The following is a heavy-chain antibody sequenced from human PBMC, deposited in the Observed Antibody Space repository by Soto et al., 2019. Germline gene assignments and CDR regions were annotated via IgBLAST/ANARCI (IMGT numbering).Heavy chain of an antibody. J-gene: IGHJ5*02. CDR3: ARRYYFDTTGPSGGNWFDP. CDR1: GYSFTSYW. V-gene: IGHV5-51*01. Sequence: GESLKISCNGSGYSFTSYWICWVRQMPWKGLEWMGIIYPGDSDTRYSPSFQGQVTISVDKSISTAYLQWRSLKASDTAIYYCARRYYFDTTGPSGGNWFDPWGQGTLVTVSS. D-gene: IGHD3-22*01. CDR2: IYPGDSDT.